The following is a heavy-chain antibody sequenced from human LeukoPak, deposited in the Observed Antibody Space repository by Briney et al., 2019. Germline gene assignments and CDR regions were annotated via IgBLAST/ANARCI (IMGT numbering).Heavy chain of an antibody. CDR3: ARGGGLVPGTWFDP. CDR2: ISAYNGNT. Sequence: GASVKVSCKASGYTFTSFGISWVRQAPGQGLEWMGWISAYNGNTNYAQEVQGRVSMTTDTSTSTAYLELRSLRSDDTAVYYCARGGGLVPGTWFDPWGQGALVTVSS. J-gene: IGHJ5*02. V-gene: IGHV1-18*01. D-gene: IGHD6-19*01. CDR1: GYTFTSFG.